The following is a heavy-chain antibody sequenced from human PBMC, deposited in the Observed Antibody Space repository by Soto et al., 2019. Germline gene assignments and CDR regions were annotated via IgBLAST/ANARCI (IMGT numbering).Heavy chain of an antibody. D-gene: IGHD6-13*01. J-gene: IGHJ6*03. V-gene: IGHV4-39*01. CDR3: SRLMDDSSLKYYNYNYTDV. Sequence: WGTLYLTCTVPGGSISRSSYYWGWIRQPPGKGLGWSGSFYYSGGTIFIPTLQSPVTISVDTSENQLCLKLSSVTAADTAVYYCSRLMDDSSLKYYNYNYTDVWGKGTTVSVSS. CDR1: GGSISRSSYY. CDR2: FYYSGGT.